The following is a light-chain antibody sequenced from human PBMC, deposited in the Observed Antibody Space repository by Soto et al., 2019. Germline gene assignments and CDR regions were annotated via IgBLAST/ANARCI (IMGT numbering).Light chain of an antibody. J-gene: IGKJ2*03. CDR3: QQSYSTPYS. CDR1: QTIRSY. V-gene: IGKV1-39*01. Sequence: DIQMTQSPSSLSASVGDRVTITCRASQTIRSYLNWYRQKPGKAPKLLIYTGYTLQSGVPSRFSGSGSGTDFTLTISSLQPEDFATYYCQQSYSTPYSFGQGTKLEI. CDR2: TGY.